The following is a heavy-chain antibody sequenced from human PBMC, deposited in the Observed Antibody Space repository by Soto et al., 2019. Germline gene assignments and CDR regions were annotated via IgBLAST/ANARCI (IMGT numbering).Heavy chain of an antibody. Sequence: SETLSLTCAVSGGSISNSNWWSWVRQPPGKGLEWIGNIYHSGSTNYNPSLKSRVTISIDKSNNQFSLKLSSVTAADTSVYYCARVEHNYGYFYFDYWGQGTLVTVSS. CDR3: ARVEHNYGYFYFDY. D-gene: IGHD5-18*01. V-gene: IGHV4-4*02. J-gene: IGHJ4*02. CDR2: IYHSGST. CDR1: GGSISNSNW.